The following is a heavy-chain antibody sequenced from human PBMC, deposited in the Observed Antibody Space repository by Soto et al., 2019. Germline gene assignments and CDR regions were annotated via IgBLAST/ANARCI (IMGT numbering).Heavy chain of an antibody. CDR2: ISAYNGNT. J-gene: IGHJ6*02. D-gene: IGHD2-15*01. CDR1: GYTFTSYG. Sequence: RASVKVSCKASGYTFTSYGISWVRQAPGQGLEWMGWISAYNGNTNYAQKLQGRVTMTTDTSTSTAYMELRSLRSDDTAVYYCARDPGEDSYYYCGMDVWGQGTTVTVSS. CDR3: ARDPGEDSYYYCGMDV. V-gene: IGHV1-18*01.